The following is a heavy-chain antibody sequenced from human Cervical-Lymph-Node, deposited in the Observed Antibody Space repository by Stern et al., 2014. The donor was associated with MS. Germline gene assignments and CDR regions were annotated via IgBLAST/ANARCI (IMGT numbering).Heavy chain of an antibody. CDR2: IHNGGAT. CDR3: ARVGRGYISGYSFDY. J-gene: IGHJ4*02. Sequence: EMQLVESGGGLIQPGGSLRLSCAASGFTVSSSYMSWVRQAPGKGLEWVSAIHNGGATYYADSVKGRFTISRDNSKNTLYFQMSSLRAEDTAVYYCARVGRGYISGYSFDYWAKGTLVTVSS. V-gene: IGHV3-53*01. D-gene: IGHD5-18*01. CDR1: GFTVSSSY.